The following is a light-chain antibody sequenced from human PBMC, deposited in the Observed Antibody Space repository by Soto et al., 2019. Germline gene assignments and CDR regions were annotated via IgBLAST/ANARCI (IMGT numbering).Light chain of an antibody. Sequence: EIVLTQSPATLSLSPGERATLSCRASQSVSSYLAWYQQKPGQAPRLLIYDASNRATGIPARFSGGGSGTDFTLTISSLQPEDFGTYYCLQDYTYPWTFGQGTKVDIK. CDR3: LQDYTYPWT. J-gene: IGKJ1*01. V-gene: IGKV3-11*01. CDR2: DAS. CDR1: QSVSSY.